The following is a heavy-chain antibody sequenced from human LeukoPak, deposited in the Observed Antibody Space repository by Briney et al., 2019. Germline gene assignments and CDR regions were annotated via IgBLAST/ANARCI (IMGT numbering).Heavy chain of an antibody. J-gene: IGHJ4*02. CDR3: ARDIVPTMGVRRGLIF. V-gene: IGHV1-2*02. Sequence: GASVKVSCKASGYTFTDYYLHWVRQAPGQGLEWMGWINPNSGGTNYAQEFQGRVTMTRDTSISTAYMDLNRLRSDDTAVYYCARDIVPTMGVRRGLIFWGQGTLVTVSS. D-gene: IGHD5-12*01. CDR2: INPNSGGT. CDR1: GYTFTDYY.